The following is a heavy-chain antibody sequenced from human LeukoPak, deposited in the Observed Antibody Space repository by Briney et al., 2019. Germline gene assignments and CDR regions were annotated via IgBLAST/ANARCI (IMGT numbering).Heavy chain of an antibody. D-gene: IGHD3-10*01. J-gene: IGHJ5*02. CDR2: IYHSGST. V-gene: IGHV4-4*02. CDR3: ARGRYYGSGNWFDP. Sequence: PSETLSLTCAVSGGSISSSNWWSWVRQPPGKGLEWTGEIYHSGSTNYNPSLKSRVTISVDKSKNQFSLKLSSVTAADTAVYYCARGRYYGSGNWFDPWGQGTLVTVSS. CDR1: GGSISSSNW.